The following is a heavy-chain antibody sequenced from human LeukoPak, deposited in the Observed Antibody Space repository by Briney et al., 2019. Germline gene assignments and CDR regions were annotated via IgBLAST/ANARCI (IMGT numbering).Heavy chain of an antibody. V-gene: IGHV4-38-2*02. CDR2: IYHSGST. D-gene: IGHD3-22*01. Sequence: SETLSLTCTVSGGSISSYYWGWIRQPPGKGLEWIGSIYHSGSTYYNPSLKSRVTISVDTSKNQFSLKLSSVTAADTAVYYCARGNYDSSGYYYHWFDPWGQGTLVTVSS. CDR1: GGSISSYY. J-gene: IGHJ5*02. CDR3: ARGNYDSSGYYYHWFDP.